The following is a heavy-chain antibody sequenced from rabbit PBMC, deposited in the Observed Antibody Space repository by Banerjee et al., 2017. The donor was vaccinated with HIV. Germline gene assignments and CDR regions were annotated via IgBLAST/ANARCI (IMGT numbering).Heavy chain of an antibody. CDR2: IYTGYSGRT. Sequence: QSLEESGGGLVQPEGSLTLTCTASGFSFSSSYYMCWVRQAPGKGLEWIGCIYTGYSGRTYYANWAKGRFTISKTSSTTVTLQMTSLTAADTATYFCARDLAGVIGWNFGLWGPGTLVTVS. CDR3: ARDLAGVIGWNFGL. J-gene: IGHJ4*01. V-gene: IGHV1S40*01. CDR1: GFSFSSSYY. D-gene: IGHD4-1*01.